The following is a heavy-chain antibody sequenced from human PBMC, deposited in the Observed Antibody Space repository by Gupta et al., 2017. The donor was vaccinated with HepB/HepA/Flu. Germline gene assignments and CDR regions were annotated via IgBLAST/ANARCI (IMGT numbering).Heavy chain of an antibody. J-gene: IGHJ4*02. CDR2: IWYDGMNK. Sequence: QVRLVESGGGVVQPGRSLRLSCAASGFTLRSYGMHWVRQAPGKGLEWVAVIWYDGMNKYYADSVKGRFTISRDNSKSTLYLKMNSLRAEDTAVYYCARDYPLPNDYWGQGTLVTVSS. CDR1: GFTLRSYG. V-gene: IGHV3-33*01. CDR3: ARDYPLPNDY.